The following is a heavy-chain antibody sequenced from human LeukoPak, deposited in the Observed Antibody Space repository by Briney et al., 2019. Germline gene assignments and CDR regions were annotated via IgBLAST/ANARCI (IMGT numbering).Heavy chain of an antibody. D-gene: IGHD5-12*01. CDR2: IKSKTDGGTT. CDR3: TTEEYDYGYYYGMDV. J-gene: IGHJ6*02. V-gene: IGHV3-15*01. CDR1: GFTFSNAW. Sequence: GGSLRLSCAASGFTFSNAWMNWVRQAPGKGLEWVGRIKSKTDGGTTDYAAPVKGRFTVSRDDSKNTLYLQMNSLKTEDTAVYYCTTEEYDYGYYYGMDVWGQGTTVTVSS.